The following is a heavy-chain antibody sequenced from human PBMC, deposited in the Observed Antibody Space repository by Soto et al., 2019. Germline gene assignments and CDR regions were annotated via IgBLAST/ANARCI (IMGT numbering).Heavy chain of an antibody. Sequence: PSETLSLTCAVYGGSFSGDYWGWIRQPPGKGLEWIGEINHSGSTNYNPSLKSRVTISVETSKNQFSLKLSSVTAPDTAVYYCARAVRYYDSSAPKDYFDYWGQGTLVTVSS. CDR2: INHSGST. CDR3: ARAVRYYDSSAPKDYFDY. CDR1: GGSFSGDY. J-gene: IGHJ4*02. V-gene: IGHV4-34*01. D-gene: IGHD3-22*01.